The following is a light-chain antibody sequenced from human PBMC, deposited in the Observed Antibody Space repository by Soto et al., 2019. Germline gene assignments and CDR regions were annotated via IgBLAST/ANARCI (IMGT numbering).Light chain of an antibody. Sequence: QSVLTQPPSASGTPGQRVTISCSGSSSNIGSNTVNWYQQLPGTAPKLLIYTNNQRPSGVPDRFSGSKSGTSASLAISGLQSEDEADYYCAAWEDSLNGLVFCGGTKLTV. J-gene: IGLJ3*02. V-gene: IGLV1-44*01. CDR3: AAWEDSLNGLV. CDR2: TNN. CDR1: SSNIGSNT.